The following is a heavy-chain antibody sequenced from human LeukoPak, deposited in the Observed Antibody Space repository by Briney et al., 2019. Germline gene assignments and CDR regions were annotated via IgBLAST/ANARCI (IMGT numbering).Heavy chain of an antibody. CDR2: INIGGTNT. J-gene: IGHJ5*02. V-gene: IGHV3-11*01. CDR1: GFTFNDYY. Sequence: GGSLRLSCAASGFTFNDYYMSWIRPVPGTGLGWLSYINIGGTNTHYADSVKGRFTISRDNAKKSLYLEMNNLRAEDTAVYYCATDGAGFDTWGQGVLVTVSS. CDR3: ATDGAGFDT.